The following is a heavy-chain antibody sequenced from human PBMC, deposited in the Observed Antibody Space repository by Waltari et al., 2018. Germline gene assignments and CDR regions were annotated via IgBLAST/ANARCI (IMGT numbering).Heavy chain of an antibody. Sequence: EVHLVESGGDLVQPGGSLRLSCATSGFSISENGMNWVRQAPGKWLEWVSYISSSGTTISYADSLRGRFTISRDTANNSLFLQMNNLRADDTGVYYCARQFAYWGQGALVTVSS. V-gene: IGHV3-48*03. CDR2: ISSSGTTI. CDR1: GFSISENG. CDR3: ARQFAY. J-gene: IGHJ4*02.